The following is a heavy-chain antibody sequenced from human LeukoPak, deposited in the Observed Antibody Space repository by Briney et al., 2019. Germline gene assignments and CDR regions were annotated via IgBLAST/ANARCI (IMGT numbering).Heavy chain of an antibody. CDR2: ISAYNGNT. CDR1: GYTFTSYG. D-gene: IGHD2-21*02. CDR3: ARGPEYCGGDCYLDY. J-gene: IGHJ4*02. V-gene: IGHV1-18*01. Sequence: ASVKVSCKASGYTFTSYGISWVRQAPGQGLEWMGWISAYNGNTNYAQKLQGRVTMTTDTSTSTAYMELRSPRSDDTAVYYCARGPEYCGGDCYLDYWGQGTLVTVSS.